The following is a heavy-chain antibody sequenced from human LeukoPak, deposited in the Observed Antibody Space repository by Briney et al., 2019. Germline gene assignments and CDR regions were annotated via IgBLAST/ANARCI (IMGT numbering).Heavy chain of an antibody. CDR1: GFTFSSYA. V-gene: IGHV1-2*02. J-gene: IGHJ4*02. D-gene: IGHD3-3*01. CDR2: INPNSGGT. CDR3: XXXXXXXXXWSGTMGYFDY. Sequence: GGSLRLSCAASGFTFSSYAMHWVRQAPGQGLEWMGWINPNSGGTNYAQKFQGRVTMTRDTSISTAYMELSRLRSDDTAVYYCXXXXXXXXXWSGTMGYFDYWGQGTLVTVSS.